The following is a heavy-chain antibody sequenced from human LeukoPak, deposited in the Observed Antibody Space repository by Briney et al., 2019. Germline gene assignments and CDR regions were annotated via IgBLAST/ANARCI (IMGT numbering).Heavy chain of an antibody. CDR3: ARHYDSSAYYFPFDY. D-gene: IGHD3-22*01. CDR1: GGSISGYY. V-gene: IGHV4-59*08. J-gene: IGHJ4*02. CDR2: IYYSGST. Sequence: KSSETLSLTCTVSGGSISGYYWSWIRQPPGKGLEWIGYIYYSGSTNYNPSLKRRVTISVDTSKNQFSLKLISVTAADTAVYYCARHYDSSAYYFPFDYWGQGTLVTVSS.